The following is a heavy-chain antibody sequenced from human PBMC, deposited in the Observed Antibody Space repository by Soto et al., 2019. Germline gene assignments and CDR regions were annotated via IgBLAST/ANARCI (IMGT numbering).Heavy chain of an antibody. CDR3: ATESGSTYGYFDH. J-gene: IGHJ4*02. Sequence: SETLSLTCTVSGGSVTSDEDYWTWIRQSPGKGLEWIGYISNSGSTGYNPSLKTRLSMSVDRSKNQFTLRLTSVTAADAAVYFCATESGSTYGYFDHWGQGTQVTVSS. CDR1: GGSVTSDEDY. CDR2: ISNSGST. D-gene: IGHD5-18*01. V-gene: IGHV4-30-4*01.